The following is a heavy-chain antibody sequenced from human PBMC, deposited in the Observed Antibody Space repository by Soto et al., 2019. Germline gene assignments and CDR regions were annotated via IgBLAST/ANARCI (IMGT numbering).Heavy chain of an antibody. V-gene: IGHV4-39*01. Sequence: SETLSLTCTVSGCSISSSSYYWGWIRQPPGKGLEWIGSIYYSGSTYYNPSLKSRVAISVNTPKNQFSLKLNSVTAADNAVYYCARGYNFGYVDYWGQGTPVTVSS. J-gene: IGHJ4*02. CDR2: IYYSGST. D-gene: IGHD5-18*01. CDR3: ARGYNFGYVDY. CDR1: GCSISSSSYY.